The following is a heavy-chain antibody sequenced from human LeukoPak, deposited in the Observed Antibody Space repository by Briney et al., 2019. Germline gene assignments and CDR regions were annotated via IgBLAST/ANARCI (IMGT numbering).Heavy chain of an antibody. V-gene: IGHV3-23*01. CDR3: AKRGVVIRVILVGFHKEAYYFDS. J-gene: IGHJ4*02. CDR1: GFTFSSYA. D-gene: IGHD3-22*01. Sequence: GGSLRLSCAASGFTFSSYAMSWVRQAPGKGLEWVAGISDSGGRTNYADSVKGRFTISRDNPKNTLYLQMNSLRAVDTAVYFCAKRGVVIRVILVGFHKEAYYFDSWGQGALVTVSS. CDR2: ISDSGGRT.